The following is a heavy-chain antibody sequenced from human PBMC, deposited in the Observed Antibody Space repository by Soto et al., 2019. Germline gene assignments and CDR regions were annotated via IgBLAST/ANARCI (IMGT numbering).Heavy chain of an antibody. D-gene: IGHD7-27*01. V-gene: IGHV4-61*01. CDR3: AIWGGYCYGMDV. J-gene: IGHJ6*02. Sequence: QVQLQESGPGLVKPSETLSLTCTVSGGSVSSGSYYWSWIRQPPGKGLEWIGYIYYSGSTNYNPSLKSRVPISVDTSKNQFSLKLSSVTAADTAVYYCAIWGGYCYGMDVWGQGTTVTVSS. CDR2: IYYSGST. CDR1: GGSVSSGSYY.